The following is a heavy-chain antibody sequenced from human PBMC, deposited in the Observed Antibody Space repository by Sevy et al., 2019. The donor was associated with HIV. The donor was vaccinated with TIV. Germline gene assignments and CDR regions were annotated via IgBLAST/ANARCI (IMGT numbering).Heavy chain of an antibody. CDR1: GGSFDGYY. Sequence: SDTLSLTCAVHGGSFDGYYWTWIRQPQPPGKGLEWIGEILHSGGTNYNPSLKSRVTISVDTSKNQFSLKMTSLTAADTAMYYCARGLGMVRGDLDYWAQGTLVTVSS. J-gene: IGHJ4*02. CDR2: ILHSGGT. CDR3: ARGLGMVRGDLDY. V-gene: IGHV4-34*01. D-gene: IGHD3-10*01.